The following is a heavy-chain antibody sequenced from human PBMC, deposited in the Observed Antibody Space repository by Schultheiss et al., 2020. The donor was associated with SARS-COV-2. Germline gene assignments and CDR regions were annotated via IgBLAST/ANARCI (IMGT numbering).Heavy chain of an antibody. D-gene: IGHD6-19*01. Sequence: ASVKVSCKASGYTFTSYYMHWVRQAPGQGLEWMGWINPNSGGTNYAQKFQGWVTMTRDTSISTAYMELSRLRSDDTAVYYCARDPLRSGRNRYYYYYGMDVWGQGTTVTVSS. V-gene: IGHV1-2*04. CDR1: GYTFTSYY. CDR2: INPNSGGT. CDR3: ARDPLRSGRNRYYYYYGMDV. J-gene: IGHJ6*02.